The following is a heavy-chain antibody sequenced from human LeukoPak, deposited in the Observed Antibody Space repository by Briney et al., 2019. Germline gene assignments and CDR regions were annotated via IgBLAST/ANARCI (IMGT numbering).Heavy chain of an antibody. D-gene: IGHD2-15*01. V-gene: IGHV1-46*01. J-gene: IGHJ4*02. CDR1: GYTFTSYY. Sequence: ASVKVSCKASGYTFTSYYMHWVRQAPGQGLEWMGIINPSGGSTSYAQKFQGRVTMTRDTSTSTVYMELSSLRSEDTAVYYCARQQMVVAAPGGFDYWGQGTLATVSS. CDR2: INPSGGST. CDR3: ARQQMVVAAPGGFDY.